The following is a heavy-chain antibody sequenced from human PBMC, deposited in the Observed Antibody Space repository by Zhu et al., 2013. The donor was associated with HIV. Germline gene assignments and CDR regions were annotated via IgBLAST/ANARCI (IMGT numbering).Heavy chain of an antibody. CDR3: ATHRTYGDYASLHRTLGFDP. CDR2: FDPEDGET. J-gene: IGHJ5*02. V-gene: IGHV1-24*01. D-gene: IGHD4-17*01. Sequence: QVQLVQSGAEVKKPGASVKVSCKVSGYTLTELSMHWVRQAPGKGLEWMGGFDPEDGETIYAQKFQGRVTMTEDTSTDTAYMELSSLRSEDTAVYYCATHRTYGDYASLHRTLGFDPWGQGTLVTVSS. CDR1: GYTLTELS.